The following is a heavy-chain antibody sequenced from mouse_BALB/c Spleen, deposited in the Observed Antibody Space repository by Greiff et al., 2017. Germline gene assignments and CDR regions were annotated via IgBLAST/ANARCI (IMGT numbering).Heavy chain of an antibody. V-gene: IGHV3-2*02. J-gene: IGHJ2*01. Sequence: EVHLVESGPGLVKPSQSLSLTCTVTGYSITSDYAWNWIRQFPGNKLEWMGYISYSGSTSYNPSLKSRISITRDTSKNQFFLQLNSVTTEDTATYYCARKATVYYFDYWGQGTTLTVSS. CDR2: ISYSGST. CDR1: GYSITSDYA. CDR3: ARKATVYYFDY. D-gene: IGHD1-1*01.